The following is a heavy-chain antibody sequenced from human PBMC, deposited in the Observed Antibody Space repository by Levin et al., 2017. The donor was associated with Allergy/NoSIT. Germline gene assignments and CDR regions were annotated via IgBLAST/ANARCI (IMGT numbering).Heavy chain of an antibody. CDR1: GDRVSSNSAT. CDR3: ARGRGDIAVAGTTHFDY. J-gene: IGHJ4*02. D-gene: IGHD6-19*01. CDR2: TYYRSKWYN. V-gene: IGHV6-1*01. Sequence: SQTLSLTCAISGDRVSSNSATWNWIRQSPSRGLEWLGRTYYRSKWYNDYAVSVKSRITINPDTSKNQFSLQLKSVTPEDTAVYYCARGRGDIAVAGTTHFDYWGQGTLVTVSS.